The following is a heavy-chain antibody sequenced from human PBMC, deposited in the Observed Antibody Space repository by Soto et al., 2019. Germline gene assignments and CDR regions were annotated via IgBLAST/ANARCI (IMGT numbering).Heavy chain of an antibody. CDR2: IWYDGSNK. V-gene: IGHV3-33*01. CDR1: GFTFSSFG. J-gene: IGHJ4*02. D-gene: IGHD4-17*01. Sequence: QVQLVESGGGVVQPGRSLRLSCAASGFTFSSFGMHCVRQAPGKGLEWVAVIWYDGSNKYYADSVKGRFTISRDNSKNTLYMQMNSLRAEDTAVYYCARDGYGEYDKQAFDYWGQGTLVTVCS. CDR3: ARDGYGEYDKQAFDY.